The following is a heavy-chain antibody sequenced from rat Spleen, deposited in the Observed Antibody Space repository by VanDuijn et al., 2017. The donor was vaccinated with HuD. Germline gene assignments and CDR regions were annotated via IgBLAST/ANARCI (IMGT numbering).Heavy chain of an antibody. V-gene: IGHV2S8*01. CDR3: TSFYYYDGSYYYPFAY. Sequence: QVQLKESGPGLMQPSETLSLTCTVSGFSLTSNGVTWVRQPPGKGLEWIAAISSGGTTYYNSPLKSRLNISRDTSKSQVFLEMNSLQTEDTAIYFCTSFYYYDGSYYYPFAYWGQGTLVTVSS. CDR2: ISSGGTT. CDR1: GFSLTSNG. D-gene: IGHD1-12*02. J-gene: IGHJ3*01.